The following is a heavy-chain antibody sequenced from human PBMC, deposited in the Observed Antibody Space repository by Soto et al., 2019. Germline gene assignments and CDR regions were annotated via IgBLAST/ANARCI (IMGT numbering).Heavy chain of an antibody. Sequence: QVQLQQWGAGLLKPSETLSLTCAVYGGSFSGYYWSWIRQPPGKGLEWIGEINHSGSTNYNPSLKSRVTISVDTSKNQFSRKLSSVTAADTAVYYCARGEGYCSSTSCLIYYFDYWGQGTLVTVSS. J-gene: IGHJ4*02. CDR1: GGSFSGYY. V-gene: IGHV4-34*01. CDR2: INHSGST. D-gene: IGHD2-2*01. CDR3: ARGEGYCSSTSCLIYYFDY.